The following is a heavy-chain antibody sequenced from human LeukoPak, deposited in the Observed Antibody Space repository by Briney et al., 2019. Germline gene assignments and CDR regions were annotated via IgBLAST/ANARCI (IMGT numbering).Heavy chain of an antibody. CDR3: ARRFYDSSAYYYFDL. Sequence: PSETLSLTCTVSGGSISDYYWSWIRQPPGKGLEWVGYIYHSGSTNYNPSLKSRVTISVDTSKNQFSLRLSSVTAADTAVYYCARRFYDSSAYYYFDLWGRGTLVTVFS. D-gene: IGHD3-22*01. CDR1: GGSISDYY. J-gene: IGHJ2*01. CDR2: IYHSGST. V-gene: IGHV4-59*08.